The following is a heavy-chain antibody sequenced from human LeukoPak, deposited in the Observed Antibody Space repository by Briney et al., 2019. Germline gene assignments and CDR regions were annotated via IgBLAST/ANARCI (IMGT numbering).Heavy chain of an antibody. CDR2: IKQDGSEK. CDR1: GFSFSFYW. V-gene: IGHV3-7*01. J-gene: IGHJ4*02. Sequence: GGSLRLSCAASGFSFSFYWMTWVRQAPGKGLEWVANIKQDGSEKYYVDSVKGRFTISRDNAKNSLYLQMSSLRADDTAVYYCARGERVDYWGQGTLVTVSS. CDR3: ARGERVDY.